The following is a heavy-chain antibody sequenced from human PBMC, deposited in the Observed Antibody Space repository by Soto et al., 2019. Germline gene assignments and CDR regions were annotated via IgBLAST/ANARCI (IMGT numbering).Heavy chain of an antibody. Sequence: GESLKISCAASGFTFSDYYMSWIRQAPGKGLEWISYISSSGTTRYYADSVKGRFTISRDNAKNSLYLQMNSLTVEDTAVYYCAKLIDGWYNDYWGQGTLVTVSS. D-gene: IGHD6-19*01. V-gene: IGHV3-11*01. J-gene: IGHJ4*02. CDR3: AKLIDGWYNDY. CDR1: GFTFSDYY. CDR2: ISSSGTTR.